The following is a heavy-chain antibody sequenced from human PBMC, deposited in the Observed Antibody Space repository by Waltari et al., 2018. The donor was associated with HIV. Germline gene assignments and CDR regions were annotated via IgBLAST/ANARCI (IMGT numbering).Heavy chain of an antibody. D-gene: IGHD2-2*01. Sequence: SYDMHWDRQAPGKGLEWVAVRSYDGSNKYYADSVTGRFTISRDNSKNTLDLQMNSLSAEDTAVYYCAIDRQYCSSTSCSYYFDYWGQGTLVTVSS. CDR1: SYD. J-gene: IGHJ4*02. CDR2: RSYDGSNK. CDR3: AIDRQYCSSTSCSYYFDY. V-gene: IGHV3-30-3*01.